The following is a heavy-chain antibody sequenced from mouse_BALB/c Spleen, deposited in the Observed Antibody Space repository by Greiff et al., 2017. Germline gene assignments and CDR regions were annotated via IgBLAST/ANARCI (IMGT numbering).Heavy chain of an antibody. CDR2: IDPFNGGT. D-gene: IGHD2-1*01. J-gene: IGHJ3*01. CDR3: ASNYVPY. Sequence: EVKLMESGPELMKPGASVKISCKASGYSFTSYYMHWVKQSHGKSLEWIGYIDPFNGGTSYNQKFKGKATLTVDKSSSTAYMHLSSLTSEDSAVYYCASNYVPYWGQGTLVTVSA. CDR1: GYSFTSYY. V-gene: IGHV1S135*01.